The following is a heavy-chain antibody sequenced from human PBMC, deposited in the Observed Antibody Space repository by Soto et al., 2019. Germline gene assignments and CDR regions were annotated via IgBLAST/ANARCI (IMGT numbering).Heavy chain of an antibody. D-gene: IGHD2-15*01. CDR2: ISAYSGNT. CDR3: ARDYCSGGSCYSYFQH. V-gene: IGHV1-18*01. J-gene: IGHJ1*01. CDR1: GYTFTSYG. Sequence: ASLKVSCKASGYTFTSYGISWVRQAPGQGLEWMGWISAYSGNTNYAQKLQGRVTMTTDTSTSTAYMELRSLRSDDTAVYYCARDYCSGGSCYSYFQHWGQGTLVTVSS.